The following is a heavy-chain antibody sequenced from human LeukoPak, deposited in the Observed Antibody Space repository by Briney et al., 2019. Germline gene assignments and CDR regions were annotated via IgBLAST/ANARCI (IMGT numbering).Heavy chain of an antibody. CDR2: IYYSGST. CDR3: ARGNYYDITGVFDY. J-gene: IGHJ4*02. CDR1: GGSISSYY. D-gene: IGHD3-22*01. V-gene: IGHV4-59*01. Sequence: PSETLSLTCTVSGGSISSYYWSWLRQPPGKGLGWIGYIYYSGSTNYNPSLKSRVTISVDTSKNQFSLKLSSVTAADTAVYYCARGNYYDITGVFDYWGQGTLVTVSS.